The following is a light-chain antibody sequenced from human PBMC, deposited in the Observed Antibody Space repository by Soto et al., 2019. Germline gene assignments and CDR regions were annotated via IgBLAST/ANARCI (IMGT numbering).Light chain of an antibody. V-gene: IGKV3-20*01. J-gene: IGKJ1*01. CDR2: GAS. CDR1: QSVSSY. CDR3: QQYGSSPPWT. Sequence: EIVLTQSPATLSLSPGERATLSCSASQSVSSYLAWYQQKPGQAPRLLIYGASSRATGIPDRISGSGSGTDFTLTISRLEPEDFAVYYCQQYGSSPPWTFGQGTKVDIK.